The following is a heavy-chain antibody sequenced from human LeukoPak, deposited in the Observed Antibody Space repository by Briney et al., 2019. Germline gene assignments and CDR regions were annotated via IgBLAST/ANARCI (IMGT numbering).Heavy chain of an antibody. CDR1: GYTFTGYY. V-gene: IGHV1-2*02. Sequence: ASVKVSCKASGYTFTGYYMHWVRQAPGQGLEWMGWINPNSGGTNYAQKFQGRVTMTRATSISTAYMELSRLRSDDTAVYYCATTSHTAMVRGAFDIWGQGTMVTVSS. CDR3: ATTSHTAMVRGAFDI. D-gene: IGHD5-18*01. CDR2: INPNSGGT. J-gene: IGHJ3*02.